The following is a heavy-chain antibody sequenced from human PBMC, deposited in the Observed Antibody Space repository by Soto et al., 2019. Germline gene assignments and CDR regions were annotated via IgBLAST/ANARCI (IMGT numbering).Heavy chain of an antibody. CDR2: IYYIGST. Sequence: QVQLQESGPGLVKPADTLSLTCTVSGGSISSYCWIWIRQPPGKGLEWVGYIYYIGSTTYNPSLKSLVNLSVDASKNYFALKLSSVTAADTAVYYGASVAVHAFEIWGQGTMVTVSS. CDR1: GGSISSYC. CDR3: ASVAVHAFEI. J-gene: IGHJ3*02. D-gene: IGHD6-19*01. V-gene: IGHV4-59*01.